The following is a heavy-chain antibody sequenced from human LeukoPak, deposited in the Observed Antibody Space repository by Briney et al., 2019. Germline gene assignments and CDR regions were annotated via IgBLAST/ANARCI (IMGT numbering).Heavy chain of an antibody. CDR2: INPDTGDK. Sequence: AASVKVSCKASGCTFTNYHINWVRQASGQGLEWMTWINPDTGDKGYARKFQDRVTITTDTSISTAYMELSSLSSEDTAVYFCARTTSMTASGYDYWGQGTLVTVSS. J-gene: IGHJ4*02. CDR3: ARTTSMTASGYDY. D-gene: IGHD2-21*02. V-gene: IGHV1-8*03. CDR1: GCTFTNYH.